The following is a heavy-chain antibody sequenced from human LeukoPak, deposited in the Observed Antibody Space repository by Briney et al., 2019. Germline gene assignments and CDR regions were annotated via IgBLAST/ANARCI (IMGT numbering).Heavy chain of an antibody. CDR1: GYSFPTYW. CDR2: IYPGDSDT. V-gene: IGHV5-51*01. CDR3: ARRVESGFSFDY. D-gene: IGHD3-3*01. Sequence: GESLQISCKGSGYSFPTYWIAWVRQMPGKGLEWMGIIYPGDSDTRYSPSFQGQVTISADKSISTAYLQWSGLKASDTAMYYCARRVESGFSFDYWGQGTLVSVSS. J-gene: IGHJ4*02.